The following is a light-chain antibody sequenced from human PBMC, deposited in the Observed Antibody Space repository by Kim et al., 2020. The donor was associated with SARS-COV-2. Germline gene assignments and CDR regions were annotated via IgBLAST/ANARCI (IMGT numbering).Light chain of an antibody. CDR3: QQSPSVPLT. CDR1: QGIGNW. CDR2: GAS. Sequence: DIQMAQSPSSVSASVGDRVTITCRATQGIGNWLAWYQQKPGKAPKLLIYGASNLQSGVPTRFSGSGSGTDFTLTITSLQPEDISTYDCQQSPSVPLTFGGGTKVEI. V-gene: IGKV1-12*01. J-gene: IGKJ4*01.